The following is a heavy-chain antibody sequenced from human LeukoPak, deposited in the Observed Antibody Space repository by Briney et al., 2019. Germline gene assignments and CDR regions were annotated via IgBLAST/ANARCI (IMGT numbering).Heavy chain of an antibody. Sequence: GGSLRLSCAGSGFTFSSYSMNWVRQAPGKGLEWVSYISSSSSTIYYADSVKGRFTISRDNAKNSLYVEMNSLRDEDTAVYYCARGPVGTLDYWGQGTLVTVSS. D-gene: IGHD7-27*01. CDR3: ARGPVGTLDY. V-gene: IGHV3-48*02. CDR2: ISSSSSTI. J-gene: IGHJ4*02. CDR1: GFTFSSYS.